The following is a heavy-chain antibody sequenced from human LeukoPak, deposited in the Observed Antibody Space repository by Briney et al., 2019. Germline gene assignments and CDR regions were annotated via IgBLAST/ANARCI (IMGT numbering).Heavy chain of an antibody. D-gene: IGHD2/OR15-2a*01. V-gene: IGHV2-5*01. CDR2: IYWSDDN. Sequence: TLSLTCTDSGGSISGYYWSWIRQPPGKALEWLALIYWSDDNRYSPPLKSRLTITNDTTNNQLVLTMINMDAVDTDTYYKAHKNDYFDWFGPWGQGSLVTVSS. CDR3: AHKNDYFDWFGP. J-gene: IGHJ5*02. CDR1: GGSISGYYW.